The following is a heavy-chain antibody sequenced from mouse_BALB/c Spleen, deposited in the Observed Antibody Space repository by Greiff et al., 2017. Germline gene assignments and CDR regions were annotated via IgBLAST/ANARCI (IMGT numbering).Heavy chain of an antibody. V-gene: IGHV5-6*02. CDR3: ARHKIDY. J-gene: IGHJ2*01. CDR2: ISSGGSYT. CDR1: GFTFSSYG. Sequence: DVKLVESGGDLVKPGGSLKLSCAASGFTFSSYGMSWVRQTPDKRLEWVATISSGGSYTYYPDSVKGRFTISRDNAKNTLYLQMSSLKSEDTAMYYCARHKIDYWGQGTTLTVSS.